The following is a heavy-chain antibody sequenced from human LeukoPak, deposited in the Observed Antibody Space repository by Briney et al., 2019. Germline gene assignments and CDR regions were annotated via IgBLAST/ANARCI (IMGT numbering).Heavy chain of an antibody. CDR1: GYTFTGYY. CDR2: IYPYSGDT. Sequence: GASVKVSCKASGYTFTGYYIHWVRQPPGQGLEWMGWIYPYSGDTNYAQNFQGRVTMTRDTSISTAYMELSSLKSDDTAVYYCAIDRNSGSSLDIWGQGTMLTVSS. V-gene: IGHV1-2*02. D-gene: IGHD6-6*01. CDR3: AIDRNSGSSLDI. J-gene: IGHJ3*02.